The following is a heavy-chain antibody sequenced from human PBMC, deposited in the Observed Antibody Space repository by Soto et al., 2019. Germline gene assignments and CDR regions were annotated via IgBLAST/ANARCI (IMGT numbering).Heavy chain of an antibody. V-gene: IGHV5-51*01. CDR1: GYTFTNYW. CDR3: VKDMTPGGADV. Sequence: PGESLKISCKGSGYTFTNYWIGWVRQMPGKGPEWMGIIYPGDSDTNYNPSFQGQVTISADKSITTTYLQWSSLKASDTAVYYCVKDMTPGGADVWGQGTTVTVSS. D-gene: IGHD2-15*01. CDR2: IYPGDSDT. J-gene: IGHJ6*02.